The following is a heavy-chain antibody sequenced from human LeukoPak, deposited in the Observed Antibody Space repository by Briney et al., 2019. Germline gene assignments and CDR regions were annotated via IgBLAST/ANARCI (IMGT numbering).Heavy chain of an antibody. D-gene: IGHD6-13*01. V-gene: IGHV3-30*18. CDR3: AKDTAAANWFDP. CDR2: ISYDGSNK. J-gene: IGHJ5*02. Sequence: GRSLRLSCAASGFTFSSYGMHWVRQAPGKGLEWVAVISYDGSNKYYADSVKGRFTISRDNSKNTLYLQMNSLRAEDTAVYYCAKDTAAANWFDPWGQGTLVTVSS. CDR1: GFTFSSYG.